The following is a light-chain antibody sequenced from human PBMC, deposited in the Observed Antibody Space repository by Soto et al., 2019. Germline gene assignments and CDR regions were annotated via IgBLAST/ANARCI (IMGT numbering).Light chain of an antibody. CDR3: QHYNSYSEA. CDR2: AAS. CDR1: QGISSW. Sequence: DIQMTQSSSSVSASVGDRVTITCRASQGISSWLAWYHQKPGKAPKLLIYAASSLQSGVPSRFSGSGSGTEFTLTISSLQPDDFATHYCQHYNSYSEAFGQGTKVDIK. V-gene: IGKV1D-16*01. J-gene: IGKJ1*01.